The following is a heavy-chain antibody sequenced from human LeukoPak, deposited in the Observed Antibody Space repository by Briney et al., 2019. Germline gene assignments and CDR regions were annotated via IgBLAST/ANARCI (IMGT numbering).Heavy chain of an antibody. CDR1: GDSVSSKNGA. CDR2: TYYRSKWYN. D-gene: IGHD6-19*01. V-gene: IGHV6-1*01. J-gene: IGHJ4*02. Sequence: SQTLSLTCDVSGDSVSSKNGAWTWIRQSPSRGLDRLGRTYYRSKWYNDYAESMEGRMTISRDTSKNQYSLHLNSVTPDDTAVYYCARDFGTTGWHTFDYWGQGTLVTVSS. CDR3: ARDFGTTGWHTFDY.